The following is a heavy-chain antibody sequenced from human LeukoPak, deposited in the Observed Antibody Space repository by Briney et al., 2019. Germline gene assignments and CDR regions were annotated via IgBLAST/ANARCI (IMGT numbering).Heavy chain of an antibody. CDR3: ATIVHDSSGYMWGFDY. CDR1: GYTLTELS. D-gene: IGHD3-22*01. Sequence: GASVKVSCKVSGYTLTELSMHWVRQAPGKGLEWMGGFDPEDGETIYAQKLQGRVTMTEDTSTDTACMELSSLRSEDTAVYYCATIVHDSSGYMWGFDYWGQGTLVTVSS. V-gene: IGHV1-24*01. CDR2: FDPEDGET. J-gene: IGHJ4*02.